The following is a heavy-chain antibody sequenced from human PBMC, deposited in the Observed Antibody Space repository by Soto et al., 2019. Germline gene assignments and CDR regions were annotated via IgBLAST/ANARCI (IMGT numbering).Heavy chain of an antibody. Sequence: VASGGGLVQRGGSLRLSCAASGFTFRAYWMSWVRQAPGKGLEWVANIDQDGSGKYYVDSVRGRFTISRDNAHNSLYLQTNSLRDEDTAVYFCARRREGTGRTLDYWGQGTLVTVSS. D-gene: IGHD1-1*01. CDR3: ARRREGTGRTLDY. CDR1: GFTFRAYW. CDR2: IDQDGSGK. V-gene: IGHV3-7*05. J-gene: IGHJ4*02.